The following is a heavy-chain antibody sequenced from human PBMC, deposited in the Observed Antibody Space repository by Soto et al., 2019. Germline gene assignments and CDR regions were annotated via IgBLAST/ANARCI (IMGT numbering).Heavy chain of an antibody. J-gene: IGHJ4*02. Sequence: QVHLQQWGAGLLKPSETLSLTCAVNGGAFNGYYWTWIRQSPGQGLQCIWEINHIGTVYYNPSLKSRVTFSLDTSKKQFSLTLTSVTAADTAVYYCARAGAALVRGSIGGFDYWGQGTLVTVSS. D-gene: IGHD3-10*01. CDR2: INHIGTV. CDR1: GGAFNGYY. V-gene: IGHV4-34*01. CDR3: ARAGAALVRGSIGGFDY.